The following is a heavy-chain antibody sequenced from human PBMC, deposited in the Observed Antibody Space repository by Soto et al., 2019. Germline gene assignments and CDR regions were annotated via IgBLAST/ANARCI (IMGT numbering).Heavy chain of an antibody. Sequence: EVQLVESGGGLVQPGGSLRLSCAASGFTFSSYSMNWVRQAPGKGLEWVSYISSSSSTIYYADSVKGRFTISRDNAKNSLYLQMNSLRAEDTAVYYCGRKGYCSGGSCYSLRYSYYYMDVWGKGTTVTVSS. J-gene: IGHJ6*03. CDR2: ISSSSSTI. CDR1: GFTFSSYS. CDR3: GRKGYCSGGSCYSLRYSYYYMDV. V-gene: IGHV3-48*01. D-gene: IGHD2-15*01.